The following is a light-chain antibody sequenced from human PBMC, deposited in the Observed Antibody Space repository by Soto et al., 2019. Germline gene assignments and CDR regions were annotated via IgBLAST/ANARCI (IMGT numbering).Light chain of an antibody. Sequence: DIQMTQSPSSVSASVGDRVTITCRASQGISSWLDWYQQKPGKAPNLLIYAASSLQSGVPSRFSGSGSGTVFTLTISSLQPEDFATYYCQQTNSFPLTFGGGTKVEIK. CDR3: QQTNSFPLT. CDR1: QGISSW. J-gene: IGKJ4*01. V-gene: IGKV1-12*01. CDR2: AAS.